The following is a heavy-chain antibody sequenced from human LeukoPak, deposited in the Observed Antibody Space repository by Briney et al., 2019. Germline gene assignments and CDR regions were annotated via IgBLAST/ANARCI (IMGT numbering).Heavy chain of an antibody. CDR3: AKDVMYYYDSSGYPEDDAFDI. CDR2: ISGSGGST. J-gene: IGHJ3*02. V-gene: IGHV3-23*01. D-gene: IGHD3-22*01. CDR1: GFTFSSYA. Sequence: PGGSLRLSCAASGFTFSSYAMSWVRQAPGKGLEWVSAISGSGGSTYYADSVKGRFTISRDNSKNTLYLQMNSLRAEDTAVYYCAKDVMYYYDSSGYPEDDAFDIWGQGTMVTVSS.